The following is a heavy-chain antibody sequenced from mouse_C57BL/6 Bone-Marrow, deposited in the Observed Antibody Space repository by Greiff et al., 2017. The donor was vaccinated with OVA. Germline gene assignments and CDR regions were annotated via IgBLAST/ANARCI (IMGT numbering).Heavy chain of an antibody. Sequence: EVQGVESGGGLVKPGGSLKLSCAASGFTFSSYAMSWVRQTPEKRLEWVATISDGGSYTYYPDNVKGRFTISRDNDKNNLYLQMSHLKSEDTAMYYCARWLRRGYYDMDYWGQGTSVTVSS. D-gene: IGHD2-2*01. V-gene: IGHV5-4*01. J-gene: IGHJ4*01. CDR2: ISDGGSYT. CDR3: ARWLRRGYYDMDY. CDR1: GFTFSSYA.